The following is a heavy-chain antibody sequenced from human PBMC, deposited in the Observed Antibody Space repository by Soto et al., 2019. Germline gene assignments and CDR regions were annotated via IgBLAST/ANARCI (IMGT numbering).Heavy chain of an antibody. CDR2: IYYSWST. CDR1: VGSISSGGYY. J-gene: IGHJ4*02. V-gene: IGHV4-31*03. D-gene: IGHD3-10*01. CDR3: ARYKNYYGSGSPSYFDY. Sequence: PSETLSLTCTVSVGSISSGGYYWSWIRQHPGKGLEWIGYIYYSWSTYYNPSLKSRVTISVDTSKNQFSLKLSSVTAADTAVYYCARYKNYYGSGSPSYFDYWGQGTMVTVSS.